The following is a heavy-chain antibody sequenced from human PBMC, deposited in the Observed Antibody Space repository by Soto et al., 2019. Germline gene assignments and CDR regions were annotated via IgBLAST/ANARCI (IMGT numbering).Heavy chain of an antibody. CDR1: GGSFSGYY. J-gene: IGHJ6*03. D-gene: IGHD6-6*01. Sequence: SETLSLTCAVYGGSFSGYYWSWIRQPPGKGLEWVGEINHSGSTNYNPSLKSRVTISVDTSKNQFSLKLSSVTAADTAVYYCARGGRGSSSHYYYYYYMDVWGKGTTVTVSS. CDR2: INHSGST. CDR3: ARGGRGSSSHYYYYYYMDV. V-gene: IGHV4-34*01.